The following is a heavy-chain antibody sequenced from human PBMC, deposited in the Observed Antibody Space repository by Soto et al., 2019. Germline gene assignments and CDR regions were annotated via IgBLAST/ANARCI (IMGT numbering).Heavy chain of an antibody. V-gene: IGHV1-69*02. CDR2: IIPTLVIS. Sequence: ASVKVSCKASGGTFSSYTISWVRQAPGQGLEWMGRIIPTLVISNYAQKFQGRVTITADKSTSTAYMELSSLRSEDTAVYYCASLYRSSSLFGYWGQGTLVTVSS. D-gene: IGHD6-6*01. J-gene: IGHJ4*02. CDR3: ASLYRSSSLFGY. CDR1: GGTFSSYT.